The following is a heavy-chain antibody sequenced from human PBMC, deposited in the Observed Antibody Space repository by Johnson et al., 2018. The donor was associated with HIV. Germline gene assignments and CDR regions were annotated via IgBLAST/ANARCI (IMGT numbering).Heavy chain of an antibody. V-gene: IGHV3-23*04. CDR1: GFAFSSYA. D-gene: IGHD1-26*01. Sequence: VQLVESGGGVVQPGRSLRLSCAASGFAFSSYAMTWVRQAPGKGLEWVSSISGSGGSTYYADSVKGQFTLSRDKSKNTLYLQMNSRRAEDTAVYYCAKDMFRWELLDGDTFDIWGQGTMVTVSS. CDR2: ISGSGGST. CDR3: AKDMFRWELLDGDTFDI. J-gene: IGHJ3*02.